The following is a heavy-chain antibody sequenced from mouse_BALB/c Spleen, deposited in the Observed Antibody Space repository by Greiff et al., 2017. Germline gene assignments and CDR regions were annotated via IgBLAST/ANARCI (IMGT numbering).Heavy chain of an antibody. J-gene: IGHJ1*01. CDR3: ARPGDGYFDV. CDR2: IDPENGNT. V-gene: IGHV14-1*02. D-gene: IGHD3-3*01. CDR1: GFNIKDYY. Sequence: VQLKQSGAELVRPGALVKLSCKASGFNIKDYYMHWVKQRPEQGLEWIGWIDPENGNTIYDPKFQGKASITADTSSNTAYLQLSSLTSEDTAVYYCARPGDGYFDVWGAGTTVTVSS.